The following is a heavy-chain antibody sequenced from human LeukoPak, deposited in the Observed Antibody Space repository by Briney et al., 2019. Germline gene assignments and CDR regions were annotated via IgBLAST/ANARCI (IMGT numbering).Heavy chain of an antibody. Sequence: PGGSLRLSCAASGFTFSSYAMHWVRQAPGKGLEWVAVISYDGSNKYYADSVKGRFTISRDNSKNTLYLQMNSLRVEDTAVYYCARALHSSGWSANDYWGQGTLVTVSS. CDR1: GFTFSSYA. CDR2: ISYDGSNK. V-gene: IGHV3-30*14. CDR3: ARALHSSGWSANDY. J-gene: IGHJ4*02. D-gene: IGHD6-19*01.